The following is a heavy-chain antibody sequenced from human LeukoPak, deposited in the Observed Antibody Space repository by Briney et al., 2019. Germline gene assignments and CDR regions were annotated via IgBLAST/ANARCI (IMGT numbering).Heavy chain of an antibody. CDR2: ISWNSGSI. V-gene: IGHV3-9*01. J-gene: IGHJ1*01. CDR1: GFTFGDYA. Sequence: PGRSLRPSCAASGFTFGDYAMHWVRQAPGKGLEWVSGISWNSGSIGYADSVKGRFTIDRDNAKNSLYLQMNSLRAEDTALYYCAKDGDYGGKCGYFHQWRKGTVDTVSS. CDR3: AKDGDYGGKCGYFHQ. D-gene: IGHD4-23*01.